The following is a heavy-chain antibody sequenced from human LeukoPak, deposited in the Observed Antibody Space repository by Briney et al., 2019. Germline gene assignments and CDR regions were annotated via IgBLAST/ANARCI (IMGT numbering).Heavy chain of an antibody. CDR3: ATASPRTYYFDY. D-gene: IGHD1-14*01. CDR2: FDPEDGET. Sequence: ASVKVSCKASGYTFTSYGISWVRQAPGKGLEWMGGFDPEDGETIYAQKFQGRVTMTEDTSTDTAYMELSSLRSEDTAVYYCATASPRTYYFDYWGQGTLVTVSS. J-gene: IGHJ4*02. V-gene: IGHV1-24*01. CDR1: GYTFTSYG.